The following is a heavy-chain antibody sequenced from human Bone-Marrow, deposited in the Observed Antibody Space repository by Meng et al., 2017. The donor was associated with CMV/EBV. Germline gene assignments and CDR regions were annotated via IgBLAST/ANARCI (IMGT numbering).Heavy chain of an antibody. V-gene: IGHV1-24*01. CDR3: VRVPDYCSSTSCSHDAFDI. D-gene: IGHD2-2*01. Sequence: ASVKVSCKVSGYTLTELSMHWVRQAPGKGLEWMGGFDPEDGETIYAQKFQGRVTMTEDTSTDTAYMELSSLRSEDTAVYYSVRVPDYCSSTSCSHDAFDIWGQGTMVTVSS. CDR2: FDPEDGET. J-gene: IGHJ3*02. CDR1: GYTLTELS.